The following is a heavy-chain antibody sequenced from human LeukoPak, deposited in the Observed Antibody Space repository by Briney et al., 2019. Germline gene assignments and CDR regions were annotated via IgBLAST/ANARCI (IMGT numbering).Heavy chain of an antibody. CDR3: AKGDGNSGVDY. CDR1: GFTFDDYA. CDR2: MSYDGSNK. V-gene: IGHV3-30*04. J-gene: IGHJ4*02. Sequence: PGGSLRLSCAASGFTFDDYAMHWVRQAPGKGLEWVALMSYDGSNKYYADSVKGRFTISRDNSQNTLYLQTNSLRAEDTAVYYCAKGDGNSGVDYWGQGTLVTVSS. D-gene: IGHD4-23*01.